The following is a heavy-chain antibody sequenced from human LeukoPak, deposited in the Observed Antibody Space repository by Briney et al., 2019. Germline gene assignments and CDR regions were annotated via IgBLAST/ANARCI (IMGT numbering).Heavy chain of an antibody. CDR1: GGSISSSSYY. CDR2: IYYSGST. J-gene: IGHJ6*03. Sequence: SETLSLSCTVSGGSISSSSYYWGWIRQPPGKGLEWIGSIYYSGSTYYNPSLKSPVTISVDTSKHQFFLKLSSVTAADTAVYYCARSCVSMVRGTDVYYMDVWGKGTTVTVSS. V-gene: IGHV4-39*07. CDR3: ARSCVSMVRGTDVYYMDV. D-gene: IGHD3-10*01.